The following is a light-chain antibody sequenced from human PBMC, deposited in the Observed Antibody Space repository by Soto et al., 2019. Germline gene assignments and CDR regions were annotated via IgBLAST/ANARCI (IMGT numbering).Light chain of an antibody. V-gene: IGKV3-11*01. Sequence: LLTQAPATLSFSPGESATLSCRASQTVSSQLAWYQQKPGQAPRLLIYDASKRATGVPGRFSGSGSGTDFTLTISSLEPDDFGVYYCQQRSSWPTFGQGTKV. CDR1: QTVSSQ. CDR3: QQRSSWPT. CDR2: DAS. J-gene: IGKJ1*01.